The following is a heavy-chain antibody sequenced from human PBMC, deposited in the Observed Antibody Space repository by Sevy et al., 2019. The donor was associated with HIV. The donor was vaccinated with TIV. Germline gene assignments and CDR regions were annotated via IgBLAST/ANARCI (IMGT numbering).Heavy chain of an antibody. CDR2: ISRTSTTT. V-gene: IGHV3-48*02. CDR1: GFTFSTYS. Sequence: GGSLRLSCKASGFTFSTYSMHWVRQAPGKGLEWVSSISRTSTTTYYADSAKGRFTISRDNAKNSLYLQMNSLRDEDTAVYYCARGAYYYDSREENWFDPWGQGTLVTVSS. CDR3: ARGAYYYDSREENWFDP. D-gene: IGHD3-22*01. J-gene: IGHJ5*02.